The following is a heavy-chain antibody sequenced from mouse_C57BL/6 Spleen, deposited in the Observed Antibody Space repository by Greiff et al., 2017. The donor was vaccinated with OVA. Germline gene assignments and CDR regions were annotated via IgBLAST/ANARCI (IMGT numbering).Heavy chain of an antibody. J-gene: IGHJ4*01. D-gene: IGHD3-2*02. CDR1: GYTFTSYW. Sequence: QVQLQQPGAELVKPGASVKLSCKASGYTFTSYWMHWVKQRPGQGLEWIGMIHPNSGSTNYNEKFKSKATLTVDKSSSTAYMQLSSLTSEDSAVYYCGDSSGYDYAMDYWGQGTSVTVSS. CDR3: GDSSGYDYAMDY. CDR2: IHPNSGST. V-gene: IGHV1-64*01.